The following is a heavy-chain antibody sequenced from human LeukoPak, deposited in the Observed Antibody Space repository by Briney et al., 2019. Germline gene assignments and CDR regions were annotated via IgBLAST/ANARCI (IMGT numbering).Heavy chain of an antibody. CDR3: TRDSDSSGYSTLFDY. Sequence: PGGSLRLACTASGFTFGDYAMSWVRQAPGEVRGWVGFIRSKAYGGTTEYAASVKGRFTISRDDSKSIAYLQMNSLKTEDTAVYYCTRDSDSSGYSTLFDYWGQGTLVTVSS. J-gene: IGHJ4*02. D-gene: IGHD3-22*01. V-gene: IGHV3-49*04. CDR1: GFTFGDYA. CDR2: IRSKAYGGTT.